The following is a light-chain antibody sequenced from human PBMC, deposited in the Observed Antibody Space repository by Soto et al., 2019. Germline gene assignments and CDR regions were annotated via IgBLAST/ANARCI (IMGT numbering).Light chain of an antibody. CDR3: HQYNNWPLGT. J-gene: IGKJ1*01. CDR1: QSVSSN. CDR2: GAS. Sequence: EIVMTQSPATLSVSPGERATLSCRASQSVSSNLAWYQQKPGQAPRLLIYGASTRATGVPARFGGSGSGTEFTLTISNLQAEDSAVYYCHQYNNWPLGTFGPGTKVDIK. V-gene: IGKV3-15*01.